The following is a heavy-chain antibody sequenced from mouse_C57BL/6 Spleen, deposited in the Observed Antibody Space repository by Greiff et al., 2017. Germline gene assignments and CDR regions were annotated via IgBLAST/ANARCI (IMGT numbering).Heavy chain of an antibody. D-gene: IGHD2-2*01. CDR1: GFTFSDYG. J-gene: IGHJ4*01. CDR3: ARGGYYGYDGYYYAMDY. Sequence: EVQGVESGGGLVKPGGSLKLSCAASGFTFSDYGMHWVRQAPEKGLEWVAYISSGSSTIYYADTVKGRFTISRDNAKNTLFLQMTRLRSEDTAMYYCARGGYYGYDGYYYAMDYWGQGTSVTVSS. V-gene: IGHV5-17*01. CDR2: ISSGSSTI.